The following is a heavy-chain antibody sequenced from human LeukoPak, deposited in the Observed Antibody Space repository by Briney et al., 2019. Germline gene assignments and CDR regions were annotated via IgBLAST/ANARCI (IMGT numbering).Heavy chain of an antibody. Sequence: VASVKVSCKASGYTFTSYGISWVRQAPGQGLEWMGWISAYNGNTNYAQKLQGRVTMTTDTSTSTAYMELRSLRSDDTAVYYCARPIAVAGRWFDPRPFYYFDYWGQGTLVTVSS. CDR1: GYTFTSYG. CDR2: ISAYNGNT. CDR3: ARPIAVAGRWFDPRPFYYFDY. D-gene: IGHD6-19*01. V-gene: IGHV1-18*01. J-gene: IGHJ4*02.